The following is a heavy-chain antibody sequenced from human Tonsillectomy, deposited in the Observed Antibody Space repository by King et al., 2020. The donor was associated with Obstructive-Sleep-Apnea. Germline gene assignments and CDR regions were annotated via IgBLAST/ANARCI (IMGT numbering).Heavy chain of an antibody. D-gene: IGHD2-15*01. CDR3: ARIKGPYDSEGSGHGDY. J-gene: IGHJ4*02. Sequence: QLVQSGPEVKKPGASVKVSCRASGYNFFSYGISWVRQAPGQGLEWMGWISGYNGHTNYGQKVQGRVTMTRDTSTSTAYMEVRSLTSDDTAVYYCARIKGPYDSEGSGHGDYWGQGTLVTVSS. CDR2: ISGYNGHT. CDR1: GYNFFSYG. V-gene: IGHV1-18*04.